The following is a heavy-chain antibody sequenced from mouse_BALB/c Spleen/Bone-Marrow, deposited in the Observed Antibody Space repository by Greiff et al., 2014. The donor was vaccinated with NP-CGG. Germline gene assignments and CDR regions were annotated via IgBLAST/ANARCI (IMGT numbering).Heavy chain of an antibody. CDR1: GISITTGNYR. CDR3: ARDGNYAMDY. V-gene: IGHV3-5*02. J-gene: IGHJ4*01. D-gene: IGHD1-1*02. Sequence: EVQLVESGPGLVKPSQTVSLTCTVTGISITTGNYRWSWIRQFTGNKLEWIGYIYYSGTITYNPSLTSRTTITRDTSKNQFFLEMNSLTAEDTATYYCARDGNYAMDYWGQGTSVTVSS. CDR2: IYYSGTI.